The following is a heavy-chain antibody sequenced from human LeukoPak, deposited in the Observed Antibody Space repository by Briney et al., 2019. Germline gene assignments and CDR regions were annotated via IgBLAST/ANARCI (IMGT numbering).Heavy chain of an antibody. Sequence: PSQTLSLTCTVSGGSISSGENYWSWIRQPPGKGLEWIGYIYYSGSTNYNPSLKSRVTISVDTSKNQFSLKLSSVTAADTAVYYCARDWGDYDSSGYYYRYFDYWGQGTLVTVSS. V-gene: IGHV4-30-4*01. CDR1: GGSISSGENY. J-gene: IGHJ4*02. CDR3: ARDWGDYDSSGYYYRYFDY. CDR2: IYYSGST. D-gene: IGHD3-22*01.